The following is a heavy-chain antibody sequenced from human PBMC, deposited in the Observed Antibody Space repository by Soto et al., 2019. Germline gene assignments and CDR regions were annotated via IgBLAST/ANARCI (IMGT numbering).Heavy chain of an antibody. Sequence: SVKVSCKASGGTFSSYAISWVRQAPGQGLEWMGGIIPIFGTANYAQKFQGRVTITADESTSTAYMELSSLRSEDTAVYYCASTPASVDTSQRYGMDDWGQGTTVTVSS. CDR2: IIPIFGTA. J-gene: IGHJ6*02. D-gene: IGHD5-18*01. V-gene: IGHV1-69*13. CDR1: GGTFSSYA. CDR3: ASTPASVDTSQRYGMDD.